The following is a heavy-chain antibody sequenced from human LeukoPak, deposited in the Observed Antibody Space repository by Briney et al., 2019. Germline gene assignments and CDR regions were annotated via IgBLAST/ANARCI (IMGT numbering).Heavy chain of an antibody. CDR1: GFTFSSYG. CDR2: IRSGGYTI. V-gene: IGHV3-48*04. Sequence: GGSLRLSCAASGFTFSSYGMHWVRQAPGKGLEWVSSIRSGGYTIYYADSVKGRFTISRDNAKNSLFLQMNSLRAEDTAVYYCARVRGYSGYVLGYWLDPWGQGTLVTVSS. CDR3: ARVRGYSGYVLGYWLDP. D-gene: IGHD5-12*01. J-gene: IGHJ5*02.